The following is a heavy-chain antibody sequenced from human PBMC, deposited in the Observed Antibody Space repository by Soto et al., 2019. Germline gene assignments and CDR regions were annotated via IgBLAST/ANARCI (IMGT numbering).Heavy chain of an antibody. CDR3: ARDRYSSGWADAWFDP. Sequence: GASVQVSCKASGGTFSSCAMSWVRQETGQGLEWMGGIIPIFGTANYAQKFQGRVTITADESTSTAYMELSSLRSEDTAMYYCARDRYSSGWADAWFDPWVQGTLVIVS. CDR1: GGTFSSCA. D-gene: IGHD6-19*01. J-gene: IGHJ5*02. CDR2: IIPIFGTA. V-gene: IGHV1-69*13.